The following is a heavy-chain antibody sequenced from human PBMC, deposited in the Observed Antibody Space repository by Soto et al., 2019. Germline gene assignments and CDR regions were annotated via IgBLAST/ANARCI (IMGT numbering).Heavy chain of an antibody. D-gene: IGHD5-18*01. Sequence: QVQLVESGGGVVQPGRSLRLSCAASGFTFSSYGMHWVRQAPGKGLEWVAVISYDGSNKYYADSVKGRFTISRDNSKNTLYLQMNSLRAEDTAVYYCASDLDIAMVTVGMGDYWGQGTLVTVSS. CDR1: GFTFSSYG. J-gene: IGHJ4*02. CDR2: ISYDGSNK. CDR3: ASDLDIAMVTVGMGDY. V-gene: IGHV3-30*03.